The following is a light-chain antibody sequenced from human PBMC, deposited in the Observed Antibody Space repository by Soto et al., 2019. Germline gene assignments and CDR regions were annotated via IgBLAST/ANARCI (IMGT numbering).Light chain of an antibody. V-gene: IGKV3-15*01. CDR2: GAS. CDR3: LQGHNWPLT. Sequence: EIVMTQSPATLSVSPEERATLSCRASQSISSELAWYQQKPGQPPRLLIYGASTRATGVPARFTGSRSGSDCTLTTGGLQSEDFAVYYCLQGHNWPLTCGQGTRLEL. CDR1: QSISSE. J-gene: IGKJ2*01.